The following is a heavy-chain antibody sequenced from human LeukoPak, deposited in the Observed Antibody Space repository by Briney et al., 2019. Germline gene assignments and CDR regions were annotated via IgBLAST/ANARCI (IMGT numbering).Heavy chain of an antibody. J-gene: IGHJ4*02. V-gene: IGHV3-21*01. CDR1: GFTFSSYS. CDR2: ISSSSSYI. CDR3: ARDFQQGDFHY. D-gene: IGHD6-13*01. Sequence: GGSLRLSCASSGFTFSSYSTNWVRQAPGKGLEWVSSISSSSSYIYYADSVKGRFTISRDNAKNSLYLQMNSLRAEDTAVYYCARDFQQGDFHYWGQGTLVTVSS.